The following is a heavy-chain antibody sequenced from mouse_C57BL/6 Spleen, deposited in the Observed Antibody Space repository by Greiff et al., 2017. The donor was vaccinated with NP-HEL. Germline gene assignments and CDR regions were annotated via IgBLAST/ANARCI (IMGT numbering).Heavy chain of an antibody. Sequence: QVQLQQSGAELARPGASVKLSCKASGYTFTSYGISWVKQRTGQGLEWIGEIYPRSGNTYYNEKFKGKATLTADKSSSTAYMELRSLTSEDSAVYFCARRTAVVATRDYAMDYWGQGTSVTVSS. V-gene: IGHV1-81*01. CDR1: GYTFTSYG. D-gene: IGHD1-1*01. CDR2: IYPRSGNT. CDR3: ARRTAVVATRDYAMDY. J-gene: IGHJ4*01.